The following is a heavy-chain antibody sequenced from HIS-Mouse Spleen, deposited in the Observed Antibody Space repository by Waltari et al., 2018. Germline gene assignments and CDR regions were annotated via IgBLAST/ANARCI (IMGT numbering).Heavy chain of an antibody. CDR1: GYTFTSYD. V-gene: IGHV1-8*01. CDR2: VNPSSGNT. D-gene: IGHD3-3*01. Sequence: QVQLVQSGAEVKKPGASVKVSCKASGYTFTSYDINWVRQATGQGLEWRGWVNPSSGNTGYAKKLQGRVTMTRNTSISTAYMELSSLRSEDTAVYYCARVYYDFWSGYYYWGQGTLVTVSS. CDR3: ARVYYDFWSGYYY. J-gene: IGHJ4*02.